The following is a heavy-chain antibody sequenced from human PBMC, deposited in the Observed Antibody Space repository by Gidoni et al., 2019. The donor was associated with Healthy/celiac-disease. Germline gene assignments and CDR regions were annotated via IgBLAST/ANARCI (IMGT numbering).Heavy chain of an antibody. V-gene: IGHV3-30*18. CDR1: GFTFSSYG. Sequence: QVQLVESGGGVVQPGRSLRLSCAASGFTFSSYGMHWVRQAPGKGLEWVAVISYDGSNKYYADSVKGRFTISRDNSKNTLYLQMNSLRAEDTAVYYCAKDRWLEKYYFDYWGQGTLVTVSS. CDR3: AKDRWLEKYYFDY. D-gene: IGHD6-19*01. CDR2: ISYDGSNK. J-gene: IGHJ4*02.